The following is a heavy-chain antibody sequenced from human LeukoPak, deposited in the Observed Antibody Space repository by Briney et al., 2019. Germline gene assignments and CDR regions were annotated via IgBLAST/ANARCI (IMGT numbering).Heavy chain of an antibody. CDR1: GGSISSGGYY. J-gene: IGHJ5*02. CDR3: ARLISFQYNWFDP. V-gene: IGHV4-31*03. D-gene: IGHD2-2*01. Sequence: PSQTLPLTCTVSGGSISSGGYYWSWIRQHPGKGLEWIGYIYYSGSTYYNPSLKSRVTISVDTSKNQFSLKLSSVTAADTAVYYCARLISFQYNWFDPWGQGTLVTVSS. CDR2: IYYSGST.